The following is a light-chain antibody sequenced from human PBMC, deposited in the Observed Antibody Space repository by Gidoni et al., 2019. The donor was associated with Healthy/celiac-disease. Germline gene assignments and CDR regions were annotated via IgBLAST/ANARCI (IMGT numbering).Light chain of an antibody. CDR3: CSDAGSYSYV. CDR1: SSDVGGYNY. J-gene: IGLJ1*01. V-gene: IGLV2-11*01. CDR2: DVS. Sequence: QSALTQPRSVSGSPGQSVTISCTGTSSDVGGYNYVPWYQQHPGKAPKLMIYDVSKRPSGVPDRFSGSKSGNTASLTISGLQAEDEADYYCCSDAGSYSYVFGTGTKVTVL.